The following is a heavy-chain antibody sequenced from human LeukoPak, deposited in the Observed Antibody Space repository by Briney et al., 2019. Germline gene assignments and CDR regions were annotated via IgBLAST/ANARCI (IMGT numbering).Heavy chain of an antibody. V-gene: IGHV4-39*01. CDR1: GGSIRSSNYY. CDR3: ARHSSSTSPDRY. J-gene: IGHJ4*02. CDR2: IYYSGST. Sequence: SDTLSLTCTVSGGSIRSSNYYWGWIPQPPGKGLEWIGRIYYSGSTYYNPSLKSRVTISVDTSKNQFSLKVSSVTAADTRVYYCARHSSSTSPDRYWGQGTLVTVSS. D-gene: IGHD2-2*01.